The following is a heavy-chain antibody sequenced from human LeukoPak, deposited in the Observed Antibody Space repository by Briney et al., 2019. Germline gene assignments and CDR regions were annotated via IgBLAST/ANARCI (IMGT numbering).Heavy chain of an antibody. CDR2: MNPNSGNT. J-gene: IGHJ6*03. V-gene: IGHV1-8*01. CDR1: GYTFTSYG. Sequence: ASVKVSCKASGYTFTSYGINWVRQATGQGLEWMGWMNPNSGNTGYAQKFQGRVTITRNTSISTAYMELSSLRSEDTAVYYCARAPPYSSSSNYMDVWGKGTTVTVSS. D-gene: IGHD6-6*01. CDR3: ARAPPYSSSSNYMDV.